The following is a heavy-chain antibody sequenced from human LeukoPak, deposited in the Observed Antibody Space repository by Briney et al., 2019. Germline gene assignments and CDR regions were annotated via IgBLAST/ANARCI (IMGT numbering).Heavy chain of an antibody. V-gene: IGHV6-1*01. CDR1: GDSVSSNSVA. Sequence: SQTLSLTCAISGDSVSSNSVAWNWIRQSPSRGLEYLGRTYYTSKWNNDYAVSVKSRITINPDTSKNQFSLQLNSVTPEDTAAYYCARDLDGFEYWGQGTLVTVSS. CDR3: ARDLDGFEY. CDR2: TYYTSKWNN. J-gene: IGHJ4*02.